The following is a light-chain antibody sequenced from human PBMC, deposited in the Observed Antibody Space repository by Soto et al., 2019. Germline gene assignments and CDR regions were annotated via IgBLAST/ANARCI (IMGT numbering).Light chain of an antibody. CDR2: AVT. Sequence: QSALTQPASVSGSPGQSITISCTGTSNDIGVYNYVSWYQQHPGNAPKLIIYAVTNRPSGVSNRFSGSKSGNTASLTISGLQAEDEAAFYCSSYTSGNTWVFGGGTKLTVL. CDR1: SNDIGVYNY. V-gene: IGLV2-14*01. CDR3: SSYTSGNTWV. J-gene: IGLJ3*02.